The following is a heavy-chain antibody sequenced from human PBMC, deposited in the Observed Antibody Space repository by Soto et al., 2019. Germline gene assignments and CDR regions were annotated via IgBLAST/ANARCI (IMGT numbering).Heavy chain of an antibody. CDR3: ARESPPTDD. CDR1: GYTFTSYA. Sequence: QVQLVQSGAEVKKPGASVKVSCKASGYTFTSYAMDWVRQAPGQRLEWMGWINAGNGNTKYSQNFQGRVTITRDTSASTAYRELRSLRSEDTAVYYCARESPPTDDGGQGTLVTVSS. V-gene: IGHV1-3*01. J-gene: IGHJ4*02. CDR2: INAGNGNT.